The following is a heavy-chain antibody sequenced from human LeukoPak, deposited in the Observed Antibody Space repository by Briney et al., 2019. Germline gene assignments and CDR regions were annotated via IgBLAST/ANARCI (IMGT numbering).Heavy chain of an antibody. V-gene: IGHV3-23*01. Sequence: GGSLRLSCAASGFTYDDFGMSWVRQVPGKGLEWVSAISGSGGSTYYADSVKGRFTISRDNSKNTLYLQMNSLRAEDTAVYYCAKIPVPYSSGWSVDYWGQGTLVTVSS. CDR3: AKIPVPYSSGWSVDY. CDR2: ISGSGGST. CDR1: GFTYDDFG. J-gene: IGHJ4*02. D-gene: IGHD6-19*01.